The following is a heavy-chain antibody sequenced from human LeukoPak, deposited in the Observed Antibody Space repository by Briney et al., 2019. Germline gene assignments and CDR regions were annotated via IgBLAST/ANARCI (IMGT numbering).Heavy chain of an antibody. J-gene: IGHJ5*02. Sequence: SETLSLTCTVSGGSISSYYWSWIRQPAGKGLEWIGRIYTSGSTNYNPSLKSRVTISVDTSKNQFSLKLSSVTAADTAVYYCARGRGYCSSTSCYWWFDPWGQGTLVTVSS. V-gene: IGHV4-4*07. D-gene: IGHD2-2*01. CDR2: IYTSGST. CDR3: ARGRGYCSSTSCYWWFDP. CDR1: GGSISSYY.